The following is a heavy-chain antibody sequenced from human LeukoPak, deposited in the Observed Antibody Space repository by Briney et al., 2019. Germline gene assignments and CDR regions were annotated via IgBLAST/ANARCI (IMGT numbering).Heavy chain of an antibody. CDR2: IWYDGSNK. D-gene: IGHD3-22*01. J-gene: IGHJ4*02. V-gene: IGHV3-33*01. Sequence: GGSLRLSCAASGFTFSTYGMHWVRQAPGKGLEWVAVIWYDGSNKYYADSVKGRFTISRDNSKNTLYLQMNSLRAEDTAVYYCGRDLFMIVVPGQNVSDYWGQGTLVTVSS. CDR1: GFTFSTYG. CDR3: GRDLFMIVVPGQNVSDY.